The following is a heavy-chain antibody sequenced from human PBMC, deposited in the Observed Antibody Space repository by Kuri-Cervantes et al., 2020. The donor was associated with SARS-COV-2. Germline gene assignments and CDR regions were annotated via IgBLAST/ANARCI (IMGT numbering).Heavy chain of an antibody. D-gene: IGHD2-15*01. Sequence: LSLTCAASGFTFGDYYMSWIRQAPGKGLEWVSYISSSGGIYMQYADSVKGRFTISRDNAKKSLYLEMNSLRAEDTAVYYCARQGYCSGGSCYSGAMDVWGQGTTVTVSS. CDR1: GFTFGDYY. CDR2: ISSSGGIYM. V-gene: IGHV3-11*01. J-gene: IGHJ6*02. CDR3: ARQGYCSGGSCYSGAMDV.